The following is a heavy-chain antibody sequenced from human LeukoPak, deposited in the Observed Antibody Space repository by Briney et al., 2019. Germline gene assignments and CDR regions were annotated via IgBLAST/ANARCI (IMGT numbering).Heavy chain of an antibody. CDR2: ISYDGSNK. V-gene: IGHV3-30*04. J-gene: IGHJ6*02. Sequence: GGSLRLSCSASGFTFSSYAMHWVRQAPGKGLEWVAVISYDGSNKYYADSVKGRFTISRDNSKNTLYLQMNSLRAEDTAVYYCARDRRMVRGVIKLPYYYYGMDVWGQGTTVTVSS. CDR1: GFTFSSYA. D-gene: IGHD3-10*01. CDR3: ARDRRMVRGVIKLPYYYYGMDV.